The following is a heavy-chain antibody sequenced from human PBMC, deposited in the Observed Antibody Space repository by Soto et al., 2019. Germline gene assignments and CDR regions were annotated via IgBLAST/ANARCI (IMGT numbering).Heavy chain of an antibody. CDR2: IYYSGST. Sequence: SETLSLTCTVSGDSISSGGYYWTWIRQHPGKGLEWIGYIYYSGSTFYNPSLKSRLTISVDTSKNQFSLKLTSVTAADTAVYYCASFSDRLTPATELYWGQGALVTVS. CDR3: ASFSDRLTPATELY. V-gene: IGHV4-31*03. J-gene: IGHJ4*02. CDR1: GDSISSGGYY. D-gene: IGHD1-26*01.